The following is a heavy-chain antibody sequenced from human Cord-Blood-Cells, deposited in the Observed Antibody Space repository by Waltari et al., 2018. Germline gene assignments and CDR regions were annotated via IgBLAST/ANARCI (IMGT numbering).Heavy chain of an antibody. CDR1: GGSFSGYY. CDR3: ARTIRGCGVY. D-gene: IGHD3-10*01. CDR2: INHSGST. Sequence: QVQLQQWGAGLLKPSETLSLTCAVYGGSFSGYYWSWIRQPPGKGLEWIGEINHSGSTNYNPSLKSRVTISVDTSKNQFSLKLSSVTAADTAVYYCARTIRGCGVYWGQGTLVTVS. V-gene: IGHV4-34*01. J-gene: IGHJ4*02.